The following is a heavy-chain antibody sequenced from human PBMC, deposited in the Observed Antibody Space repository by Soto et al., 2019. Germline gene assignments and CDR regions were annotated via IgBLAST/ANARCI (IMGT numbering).Heavy chain of an antibody. V-gene: IGHV4-39*01. CDR1: GGSIRSSSHY. Sequence: QLQLQESGPGLVKPSETLSLTCTVSGGSIRSSSHYWGWIRQPPGKGLEWIGTIYYTGSTYYNPSVKSRVTISVDTSKNQFSLKLTSVTAADTAVYYCARRGYNYAFGYWGQGTLVTVSS. J-gene: IGHJ4*02. D-gene: IGHD5-12*01. CDR2: IYYTGST. CDR3: ARRGYNYAFGY.